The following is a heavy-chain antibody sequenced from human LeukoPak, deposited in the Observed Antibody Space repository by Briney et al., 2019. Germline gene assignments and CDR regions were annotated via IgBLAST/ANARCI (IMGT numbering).Heavy chain of an antibody. CDR2: IDSSSSTI. J-gene: IGHJ6*02. Sequence: QSGGSLRLSCAASGFDFSTYSMHWVRRAPGRGLEWFSYIDSSSSTIYYADSVKGRFTISRDNAKNSLYLQMNSLRAEDTAVFYCARGGARSSSYYYYGMDVWGLGTTVTVSS. V-gene: IGHV3-48*01. D-gene: IGHD6-13*01. CDR3: ARGGARSSSYYYYGMDV. CDR1: GFDFSTYS.